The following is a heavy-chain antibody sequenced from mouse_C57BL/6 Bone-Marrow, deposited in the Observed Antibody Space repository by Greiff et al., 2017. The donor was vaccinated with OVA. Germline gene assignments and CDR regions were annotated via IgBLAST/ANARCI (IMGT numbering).Heavy chain of an antibody. Sequence: EVQGVESGGGLVKPGGSLKLSCAASGFTFSSYAMSWVRQTPEKRLEWVATISDGGSYTYYPDNVKGRFTISRDNAKNNLYLQMSHLESEDTAMYYCARDGGAYWGQGTLVTVSA. CDR1: GFTFSSYA. CDR2: ISDGGSYT. J-gene: IGHJ3*01. CDR3: ARDGGAY. V-gene: IGHV5-4*01.